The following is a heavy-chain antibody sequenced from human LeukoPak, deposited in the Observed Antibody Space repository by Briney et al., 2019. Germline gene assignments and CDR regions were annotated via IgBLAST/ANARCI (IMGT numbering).Heavy chain of an antibody. V-gene: IGHV4-34*01. CDR1: GGSFSGYY. CDR3: ARGTSIAAFSHYFDY. Sequence: SETLSLTCAVYGGSFSGYYWSWIRQPPGKGLEWIGEINHSGSTNYNPSLKSRVTISVDTSKNQFSLKLSSVTAADTAVYYCARGTSIAAFSHYFDYWGQGTLVTVSS. CDR2: INHSGST. D-gene: IGHD6-6*01. J-gene: IGHJ4*02.